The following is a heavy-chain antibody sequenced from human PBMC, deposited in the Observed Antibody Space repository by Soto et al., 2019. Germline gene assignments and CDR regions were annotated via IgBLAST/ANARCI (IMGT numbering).Heavy chain of an antibody. CDR2: IYYSGST. J-gene: IGHJ6*02. Sequence: SETLSLTCTVSGGSISSSSYYLSWIRQPPGKGLEWIGSIYYSGSTYYNPSLKSRVTISVDTSKNQFSLKLSSVTAADTAVYYCARLRSGGRYYYYGMDVWGQGTTVTVS. V-gene: IGHV4-39*01. CDR1: GGSISSSSYY. CDR3: ARLRSGGRYYYYGMDV. D-gene: IGHD2-15*01.